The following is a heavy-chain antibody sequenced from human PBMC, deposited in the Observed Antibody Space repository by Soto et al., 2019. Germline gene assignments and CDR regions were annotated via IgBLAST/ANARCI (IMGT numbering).Heavy chain of an antibody. V-gene: IGHV3-23*01. CDR3: EKEVRGYSYGPEDY. D-gene: IGHD5-18*01. CDR1: GFTFSSYA. Sequence: PGGSRRLSCAASGFTFSSYAMSWVRQAPGKGLEWVSAISGSGGSTYYADSVKGRFTISRDNSKNTLYLQMNSLRAEDTAVYYCEKEVRGYSYGPEDYWGQGTLVTVSS. CDR2: ISGSGGST. J-gene: IGHJ4*02.